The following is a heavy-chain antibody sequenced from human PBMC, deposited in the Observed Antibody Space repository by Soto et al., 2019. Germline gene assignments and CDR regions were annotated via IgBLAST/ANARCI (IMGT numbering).Heavy chain of an antibody. J-gene: IGHJ6*02. D-gene: IGHD2-21*01. CDR2: ISGSGGST. CDR3: AKVVTEHGYYYYYGMDV. V-gene: IGHV3-23*01. CDR1: GFTFSSYA. Sequence: PGGSLRLSCAASGFTFSSYAMSWVRQAPGKGLEWVSAISGSGGSTYYADSVKGRFTISRDNSKNTLYLQMNSLRAEDTAVYYWAKVVTEHGYYYYYGMDVWGQGTTVTVSS.